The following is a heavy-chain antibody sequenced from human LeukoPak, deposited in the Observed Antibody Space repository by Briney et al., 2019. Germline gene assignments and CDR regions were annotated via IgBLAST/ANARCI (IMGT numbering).Heavy chain of an antibody. J-gene: IGHJ4*02. D-gene: IGHD3-22*01. CDR1: GCTFSIYA. CDR2: IIPIFGTA. CDR3: ARASDYDSSGQMDY. V-gene: IGHV1-69*05. Sequence: SVTVSCKASGCTFSIYAISWVRQAPGQGLEWMGRIIPIFGTANYAQKFQGRVTITTDESTSTAYMERSSLRSEDTAVYYCARASDYDSSGQMDYWGQGTLVTVSS.